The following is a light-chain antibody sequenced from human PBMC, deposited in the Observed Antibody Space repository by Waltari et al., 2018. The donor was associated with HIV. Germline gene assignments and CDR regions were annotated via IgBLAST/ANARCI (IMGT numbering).Light chain of an antibody. V-gene: IGLV2-23*02. Sequence: QSALTQPASVSGSPGRSITISCTGTSSNVGSYDLVSWYQQHPGIAPRLLIYAVTQRPSGVSNRFSGSKSGNTASLTISGLQAEDEADYYCCSYTGSNPFLLFGGGTKLTVL. CDR3: CSYTGSNPFLL. J-gene: IGLJ2*01. CDR1: SSNVGSYDL. CDR2: AVT.